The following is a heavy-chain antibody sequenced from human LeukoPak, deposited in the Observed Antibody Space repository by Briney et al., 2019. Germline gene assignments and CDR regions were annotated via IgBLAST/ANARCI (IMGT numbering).Heavy chain of an antibody. J-gene: IGHJ4*02. Sequence: GGSLRLSCAASGFTFSSYAMHWVRQAPGKGLEWVAVISYDGSNKYYADSVKGRITISRDNSKNTVYLQMNSLRGEDTAVYYCAKGRGTTVTAAANYWGQGTLVTVSS. CDR3: AKGRGTTVTAAANY. CDR1: GFTFSSYA. V-gene: IGHV3-30-3*01. D-gene: IGHD4-17*01. CDR2: ISYDGSNK.